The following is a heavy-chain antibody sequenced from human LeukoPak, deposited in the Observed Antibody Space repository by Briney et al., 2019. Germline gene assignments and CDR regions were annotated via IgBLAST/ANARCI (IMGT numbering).Heavy chain of an antibody. J-gene: IGHJ4*02. V-gene: IGHV1-18*01. CDR3: ARDNLVPRELVLDY. CDR2: ISAYNGNT. Sequence: GASVKVSCKASGYTFTSYGISWVRQAPGHGLEWMGWISAYNGNTNYAQKLQGRVTMTTDTSTSTAYMELRSLRSDDTAVYYCARDNLVPRELVLDYWGQGTLVTVSS. CDR1: GYTFTSYG. D-gene: IGHD6-13*01.